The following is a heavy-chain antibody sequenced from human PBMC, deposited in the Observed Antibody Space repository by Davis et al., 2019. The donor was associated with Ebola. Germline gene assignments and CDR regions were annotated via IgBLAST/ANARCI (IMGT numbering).Heavy chain of an antibody. CDR3: AREALGWGDGSGLDY. CDR1: GFTFSDHY. Sequence: PGGSLRLSCAASGFTFSDHYMDWVRQAPGKGLEWVGRTRNKANSYTTEYAASVKGRFTISRDDSKNSLYLQMNSLKNEDTAVYYCAREALGWGDGSGLDYWGQGTLVTVSA. V-gene: IGHV3-72*01. J-gene: IGHJ4*02. CDR2: TRNKANSYTT. D-gene: IGHD3-10*01.